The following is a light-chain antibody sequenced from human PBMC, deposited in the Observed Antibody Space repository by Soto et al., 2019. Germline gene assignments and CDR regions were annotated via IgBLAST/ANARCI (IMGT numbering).Light chain of an antibody. Sequence: QSALTQPPSASGSPGQSVSISCTGTSSDIGAYNFVSWYQQHPGKAPRLMIYGVNKRPSGVPDRFSGSKSGNTASLTVSGLQGEDEADYYCSSYAGSNNYVVFGGGTKL. J-gene: IGLJ2*01. CDR1: SSDIGAYNF. CDR3: SSYAGSNNYVV. CDR2: GVN. V-gene: IGLV2-8*01.